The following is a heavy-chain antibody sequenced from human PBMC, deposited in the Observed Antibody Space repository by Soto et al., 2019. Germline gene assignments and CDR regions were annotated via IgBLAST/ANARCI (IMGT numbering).Heavy chain of an antibody. CDR3: ARGDGDYYDGNGYLGRH. V-gene: IGHV3-74*01. CDR2: IKSDGSGT. CDR1: SYW. D-gene: IGHD3-22*01. J-gene: IGHJ4*02. Sequence: SYWMPWVRQAPGKGLVWVARIKSDGSGTIYADSVKGRLTISRDNARNTLYLQMNSLRAEDTAVYFCARGDGDYYDGNGYLGRHWGQGTLVTVSS.